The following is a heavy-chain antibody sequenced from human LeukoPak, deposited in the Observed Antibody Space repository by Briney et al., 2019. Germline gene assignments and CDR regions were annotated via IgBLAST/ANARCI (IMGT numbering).Heavy chain of an antibody. J-gene: IGHJ6*02. D-gene: IGHD4-17*01. CDR2: TIPIFGIA. CDR3: AREVRTVTKAERYYHYGIEV. V-gene: IGHV1-69*04. CDR1: GGTFSTYP. Sequence: SVKVPCKASGGTFSTYPINWVRQAPGQGLEWMGRTIPIFGIANYAQKFQGRVTITADKSTTTAYMELSSLRSEDTAVYYCAREVRTVTKAERYYHYGIEVWGQGTTVTVSS.